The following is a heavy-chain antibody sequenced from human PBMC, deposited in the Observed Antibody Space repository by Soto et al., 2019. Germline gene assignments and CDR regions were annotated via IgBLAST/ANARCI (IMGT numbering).Heavy chain of an antibody. CDR2: MYYSGTT. Sequence: SETLSLTCTVPDGSISSGSYYWGWIRQPPGKGLEWIGSMYYSGTTYYNPSLKSRVTISVDTSKNQFSLDLTSVTAADTSVYYCARSQGSSRHWFDPWGQGTLVTVSS. CDR1: DGSISSGSYY. D-gene: IGHD6-6*01. CDR3: ARSQGSSRHWFDP. J-gene: IGHJ5*02. V-gene: IGHV4-39*01.